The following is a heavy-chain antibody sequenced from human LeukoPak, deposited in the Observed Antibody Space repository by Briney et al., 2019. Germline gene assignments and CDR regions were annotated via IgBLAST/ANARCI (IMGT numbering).Heavy chain of an antibody. V-gene: IGHV2-70*10. CDR3: ARDSSRWYQSWFDY. J-gene: IGHJ4*02. CDR1: GISRSPSGMC. D-gene: IGHD6-13*01. Sequence: SGRALVNSTETPTLTCTFSGISRSPSGMCMSWICQPPGKALEWIARIDWDADKYYSPSLMTRLTISKDNSKNQVVLTMTNMDPVDTATDYFARDSSRWYQSWFDYWGQGTLVTVSS. CDR2: IDWDADK.